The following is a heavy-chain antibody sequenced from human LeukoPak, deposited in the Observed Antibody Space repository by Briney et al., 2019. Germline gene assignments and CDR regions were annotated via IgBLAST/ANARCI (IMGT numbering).Heavy chain of an antibody. J-gene: IGHJ4*02. Sequence: SETLSLTCTVSGDSISTYYWSWIRQSPGKGLEWIGYSYYSGITSYNPSLKSRVTMSVDESKNQLSLQVNSVTAADSAVYYCARGEPVDYWGQGTLVTVSS. V-gene: IGHV4-59*01. D-gene: IGHD1-14*01. CDR2: SYYSGIT. CDR1: GDSISTYY. CDR3: ARGEPVDY.